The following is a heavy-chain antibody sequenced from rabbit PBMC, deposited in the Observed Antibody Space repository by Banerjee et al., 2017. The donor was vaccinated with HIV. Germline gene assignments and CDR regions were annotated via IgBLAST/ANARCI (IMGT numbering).Heavy chain of an antibody. V-gene: IGHV1S40*01. CDR2: INTISGDT. CDR1: GFDLSSYYY. CDR3: ARFVGDHYVEL. D-gene: IGHD2-1*01. Sequence: DLVKPGRSLTLTCKASGFDLSSYYYMCWVRQAPGKGLEWIACINTISGDTVYATWAKGRFTISKASWTTVTLQMTSLTAADTATYLCARFVGDHYVELWGQGTLVTVS. J-gene: IGHJ3*01.